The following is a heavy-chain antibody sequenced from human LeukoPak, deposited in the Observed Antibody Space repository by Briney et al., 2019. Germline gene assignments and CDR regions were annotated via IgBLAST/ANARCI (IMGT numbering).Heavy chain of an antibody. Sequence: ASVKVSCTASGYTFTGYYMHWVRQAPGQGLEWMGWISAYNGNTNYAQKLQGRVTMTTDTSTSTAYMELRSLRSDDTAVYYCAREPRYFAAGSENLFDYWGQGTLVTVSS. CDR1: GYTFTGYY. V-gene: IGHV1-18*04. J-gene: IGHJ4*02. CDR3: AREPRYFAAGSENLFDY. CDR2: ISAYNGNT. D-gene: IGHD6-13*01.